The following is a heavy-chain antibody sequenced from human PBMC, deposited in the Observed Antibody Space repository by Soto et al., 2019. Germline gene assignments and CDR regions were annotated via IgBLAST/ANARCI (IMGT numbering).Heavy chain of an antibody. Sequence: SGPTLVNPTQTLTLTCTFSGFSLSTSGVGVGWIRQPPGKALEWLALIFWNDDKRYSPSLKSRLTITKDTSKNQVVLTMTNMDPVDTATFYCAHTSTYYDFWSGPNFDYWGQGTLVTVSS. CDR1: GFSLSTSGVG. CDR3: AHTSTYYDFWSGPNFDY. V-gene: IGHV2-5*01. J-gene: IGHJ4*02. CDR2: IFWNDDK. D-gene: IGHD3-3*01.